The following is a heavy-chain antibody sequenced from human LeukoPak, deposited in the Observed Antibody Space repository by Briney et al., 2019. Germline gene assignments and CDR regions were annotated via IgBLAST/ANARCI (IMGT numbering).Heavy chain of an antibody. V-gene: IGHV3-48*03. CDR2: ISSDSSTI. CDR3: ARDLSSRGYTYGTPAFTFDI. Sequence: GGSLRLSCAASGFTFSSFEMEWVRQAPGKGLEWVSYISSDSSTIYYADSLKGRFTISRDNAKNSLSLLMNSLRAEDTAVYYCARDLSSRGYTYGTPAFTFDIWGQGTMVTVSS. CDR1: GFTFSSFE. D-gene: IGHD5-18*01. J-gene: IGHJ3*02.